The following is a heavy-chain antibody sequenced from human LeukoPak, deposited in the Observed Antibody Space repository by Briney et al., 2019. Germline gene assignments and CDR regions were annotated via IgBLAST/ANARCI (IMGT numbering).Heavy chain of an antibody. V-gene: IGHV1-18*01. CDR2: ISAYDGET. Sequence: PGASVKVSCKASGYSFTSYGISWVREAPGRGLEWVGCISAYDGETRYAQKFQGRVTLTTDTSTGTVYMEMRRLGSDDTAVYYCARGGKNYFDFWGQGTLVTVSS. J-gene: IGHJ4*02. D-gene: IGHD1-26*01. CDR3: ARGGKNYFDF. CDR1: GYSFTSYG.